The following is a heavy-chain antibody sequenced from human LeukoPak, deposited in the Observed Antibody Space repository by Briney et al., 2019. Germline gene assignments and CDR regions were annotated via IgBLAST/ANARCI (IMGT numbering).Heavy chain of an antibody. CDR1: GVSLNTSGVG. J-gene: IGHJ4*02. Sequence: SGPTLVKPTQTLTLTCTFSGVSLNTSGVGVGWIRQPPGKALEWLALIYWDDDKYYSPSLKSRLTVTKDTSKNQVVLIMTNMDPVDTATYYCAHRFVHGDYDYWGQGTLVTVSS. D-gene: IGHD4-17*01. CDR2: IYWDDDK. CDR3: AHRFVHGDYDY. V-gene: IGHV2-5*02.